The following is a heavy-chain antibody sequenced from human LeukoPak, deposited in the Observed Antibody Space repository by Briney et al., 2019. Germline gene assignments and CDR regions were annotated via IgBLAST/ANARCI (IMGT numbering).Heavy chain of an antibody. CDR3: AKEGMSTPYLMYNWFDP. J-gene: IGHJ5*02. CDR1: GGSISSGRDN. Sequence: PSETLSLTCSVSGGSISSGRDNWSGIRQPAGKGLEWIGRVSTGGSTNYNPSLKSRVSISVDTSKTQISLKLSSVTAADSAVYYCAKEGMSTPYLMYNWFDPWGQGILVTVSS. CDR2: VSTGGST. V-gene: IGHV4-61*02. D-gene: IGHD2-2*01.